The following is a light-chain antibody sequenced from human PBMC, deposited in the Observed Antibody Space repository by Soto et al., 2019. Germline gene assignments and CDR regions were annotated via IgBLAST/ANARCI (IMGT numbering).Light chain of an antibody. CDR3: SSYSISTAYL. CDR1: SSDFGNYQF. Sequence: QSVLTQPASVSGSPGQSITISCTGSSSDFGNYQFVSWYQQHPGKVPKLILFEGSQRPSGVSGRFSGSKSGNTASLTISGLQAEDEADYFCSSYSISTAYLFGTGTKVTVL. V-gene: IGLV2-14*02. CDR2: EGS. J-gene: IGLJ1*01.